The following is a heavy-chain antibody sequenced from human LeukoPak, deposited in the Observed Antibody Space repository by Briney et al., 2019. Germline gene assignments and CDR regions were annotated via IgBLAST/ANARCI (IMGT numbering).Heavy chain of an antibody. CDR2: ISYDGSNK. D-gene: IGHD2-15*01. CDR3: ARDSQDIVVVVAATLADY. CDR1: GFTFSSYA. Sequence: PGGSLRLSCAASGFTFSSYAMHWVRQAPGQGLEWVAVISYDGSNKYYADSVKGRFTISRDNSKNTLYLQMNSLRAEDTAVYYCARDSQDIVVVVAATLADYWGQGTLVTVSS. J-gene: IGHJ4*02. V-gene: IGHV3-30-3*01.